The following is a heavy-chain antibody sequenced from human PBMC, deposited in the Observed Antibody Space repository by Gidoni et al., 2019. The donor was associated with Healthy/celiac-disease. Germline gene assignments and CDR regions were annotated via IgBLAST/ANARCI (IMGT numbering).Heavy chain of an antibody. J-gene: IGHJ4*02. D-gene: IGHD2-2*02. Sequence: EVQLVESGGGLVQPGGSLRLPCAASGFTCRNAWMSWVRQAPGKGLEWVGRIKSKTDGGTTDYAAPVKGRFTISREDSKNTLYLQMNSLKTEDTAVYYCTTDIGCSSTSCYTPGDWGQGTLVTVSS. CDR1: GFTCRNAW. CDR3: TTDIGCSSTSCYTPGD. CDR2: IKSKTDGGTT. V-gene: IGHV3-15*01.